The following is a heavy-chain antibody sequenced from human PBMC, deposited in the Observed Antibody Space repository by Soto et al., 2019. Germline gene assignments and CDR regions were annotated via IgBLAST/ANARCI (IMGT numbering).Heavy chain of an antibody. V-gene: IGHV1-69*02. CDR3: ARTRRGSGSLNWFDP. Sequence: SVKVSCKASGGTFSSYTISWVRQAPGQGLEWMGRIIPILGIANYAQKFQGRVTITADKSTSTAYMELSSLRSEDTAVYYCARTRRGSGSLNWFDPWGQGTLVTVSS. CDR1: GGTFSSYT. J-gene: IGHJ5*02. D-gene: IGHD3-10*01. CDR2: IIPILGIA.